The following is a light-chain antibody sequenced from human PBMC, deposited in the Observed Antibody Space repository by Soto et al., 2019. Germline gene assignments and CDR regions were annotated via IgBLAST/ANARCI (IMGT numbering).Light chain of an antibody. Sequence: IVLTQSLDILSLSPGERAPLSCRASQSVIRSGLAWYQQRPGQAPRLLIYGASSRATGIPDRFSGSGSVTDFAINITRLETDDCALHYCQQYGTTPGTLGQVRKREIK. V-gene: IGKV3-20*01. CDR1: QSVIRSG. CDR3: QQYGTTPGT. J-gene: IGKJ2*01. CDR2: GAS.